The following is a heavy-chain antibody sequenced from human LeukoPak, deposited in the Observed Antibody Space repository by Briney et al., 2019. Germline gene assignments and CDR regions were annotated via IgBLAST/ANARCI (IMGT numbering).Heavy chain of an antibody. CDR3: ARRGWGIAAARFDY. J-gene: IGHJ4*02. CDR2: IYHNGRT. D-gene: IGHD6-13*01. Sequence: SETLSLTCTVSGDSISSGHYWVWIWQSPGKGLEWIGNIYHNGRTYYNPSRKSRVSISVDTSKNQFSLKLSSVTAAATAVYYCARRGWGIAAARFDYWGQGTLVTVSS. V-gene: IGHV4-38-2*02. CDR1: GDSISSGHY.